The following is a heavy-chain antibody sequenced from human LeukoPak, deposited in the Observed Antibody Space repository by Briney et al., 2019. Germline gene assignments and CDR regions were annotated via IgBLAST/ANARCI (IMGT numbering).Heavy chain of an antibody. Sequence: ASVKVSCKASGYSFTSYDINWVRQATGQGLEWMGWMNPNSGNTGYAQKFQGRVTITRNTSISTVYMELSSLRSEDTAVYYCARGSGTDYDYGMDVWGQGTTVTVSS. J-gene: IGHJ6*02. CDR1: GYSFTSYD. D-gene: IGHD6-13*01. CDR2: MNPNSGNT. V-gene: IGHV1-8*03. CDR3: ARGSGTDYDYGMDV.